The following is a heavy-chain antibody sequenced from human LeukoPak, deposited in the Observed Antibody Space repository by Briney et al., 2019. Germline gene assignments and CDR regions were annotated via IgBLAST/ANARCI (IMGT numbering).Heavy chain of an antibody. V-gene: IGHV3-74*01. Sequence: TGGSLRLSCAASGFTFSTYWMHWVRQAPGKGLVWVSRINGDGGSRNYADSVKGRFTISRDNAKNTLYLQMSSLRVEDTAVYYCASASSHRTAAAGTDSPLDYWGQGTLVTVSS. J-gene: IGHJ4*02. CDR1: GFTFSTYW. CDR2: INGDGGSR. D-gene: IGHD6-13*01. CDR3: ASASSHRTAAAGTDSPLDY.